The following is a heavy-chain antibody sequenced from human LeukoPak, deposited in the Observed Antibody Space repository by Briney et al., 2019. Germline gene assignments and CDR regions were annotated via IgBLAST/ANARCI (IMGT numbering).Heavy chain of an antibody. CDR1: GFTFSSYA. CDR3: AKVWEGSGTYYNVD. J-gene: IGHJ4*02. CDR2: ISGSGGGT. V-gene: IGHV3-23*01. D-gene: IGHD3-10*01. Sequence: GGSLRLSCAASGFTFSSYAMSWVRQAPGKGLEWVSAISGSGGGTYYADSVKGRFTISGDNSKNTLYLQMNSLRAEDTAVYFCAKVWEGSGTYYNVDWGLGTLVTVSS.